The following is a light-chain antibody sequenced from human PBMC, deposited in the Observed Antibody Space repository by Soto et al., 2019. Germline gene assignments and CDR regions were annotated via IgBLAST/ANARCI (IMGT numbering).Light chain of an antibody. V-gene: IGKV2-28*01. J-gene: IGKJ1*01. CDR1: ESLLHRNGNTL. CDR2: VVS. CDR3: MQGLQARRP. Sequence: DSVLTHSPLSLTVTPGESASISCTSSESLLHRNGNTLLDWYLQKPGQSQQLLIYVVSRRASGVPDRFSGGGSGSGFTLTISRVEAEDVGVYYCMQGLQARRPFGQ.